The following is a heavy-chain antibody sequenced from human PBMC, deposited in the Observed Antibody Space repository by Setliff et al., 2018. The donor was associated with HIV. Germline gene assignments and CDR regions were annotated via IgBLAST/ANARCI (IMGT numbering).Heavy chain of an antibody. Sequence: SETLSLTCTVSGGSISSGNYYWGWIRQPAGKGLEWIGRIYSSGSTNYNPSLKSRVTISVDTPKNQFSLKLSSVTAADTAVYYCARGRRNEWELLLLAFDMWGQGTMVTVSS. D-gene: IGHD1-26*01. CDR1: GGSISSGNYY. V-gene: IGHV4-61*02. CDR2: IYSSGST. J-gene: IGHJ3*02. CDR3: ARGRRNEWELLLLAFDM.